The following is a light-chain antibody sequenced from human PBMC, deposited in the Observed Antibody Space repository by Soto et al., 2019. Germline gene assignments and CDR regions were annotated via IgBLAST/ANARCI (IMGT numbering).Light chain of an antibody. CDR2: ATF. J-gene: IGKJ1*01. Sequence: IVMTQTPLSLPVTPGEPASISCRSSHSLLHINGYNYLDWYQQKPGQAPRLLLYATFSRATRISDRFSGRGSGTGFTLTIHRLEPEDFAVYYCQHYGNSLTWKFGQGTKVDI. CDR1: HSLLHINGYNY. V-gene: IGKV2-28*01. CDR3: QHYGNSLTWK.